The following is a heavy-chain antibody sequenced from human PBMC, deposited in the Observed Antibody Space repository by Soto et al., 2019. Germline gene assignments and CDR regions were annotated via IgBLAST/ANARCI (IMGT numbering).Heavy chain of an antibody. V-gene: IGHV3-21*01. CDR1: GFTFSSYS. D-gene: IGHD2-2*02. CDR3: ARDTIVVVPAAISGSYYGMDV. CDR2: ISSSSSYI. Sequence: GGSLRLSCAASGFTFSSYSMNWVRQAPGKGLEWVSSISSSSSYIYYADSVKGRFTISRDNAKNSLYLQMNSLRAEDTAVYYCARDTIVVVPAAISGSYYGMDVWGQGTTVTV. J-gene: IGHJ6*02.